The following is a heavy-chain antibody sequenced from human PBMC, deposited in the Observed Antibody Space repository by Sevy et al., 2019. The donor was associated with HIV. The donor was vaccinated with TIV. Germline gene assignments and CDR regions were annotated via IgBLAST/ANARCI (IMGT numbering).Heavy chain of an antibody. J-gene: IGHJ3*02. CDR3: ARDRENYVWGSYRRVDAFDI. D-gene: IGHD3-16*02. CDR1: GFTFSSYS. CDR2: ISSSSSYI. V-gene: IGHV3-21*01. Sequence: GGSLRLSCAASGFTFSSYSMNWVRQAPGKGLEWVSSISSSSSYIYYADSVKGRFTISRDNAKNSLYLQMNSLRAEDTAVYYCARDRENYVWGSYRRVDAFDIWGQGTMVTVSS.